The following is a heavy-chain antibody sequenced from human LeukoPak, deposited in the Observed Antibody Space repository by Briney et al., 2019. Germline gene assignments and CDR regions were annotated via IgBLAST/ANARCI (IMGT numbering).Heavy chain of an antibody. J-gene: IGHJ6*03. Sequence: GGSLRLSCAASGFTFSSYSMNWVRQAPGKGLEWVSSISSSSSYIYYADSVKGRFTISRDNAKNSLYLQMNSLRAEDTAVYYCARDVQGSWTIPNYYYYYMDVWGKGTTVTVSS. CDR1: GFTFSSYS. V-gene: IGHV3-21*01. D-gene: IGHD6-13*01. CDR2: ISSSSSYI. CDR3: ARDVQGSWTIPNYYYYYMDV.